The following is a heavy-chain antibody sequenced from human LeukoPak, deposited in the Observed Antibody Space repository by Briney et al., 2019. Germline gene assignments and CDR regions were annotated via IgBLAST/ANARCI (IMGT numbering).Heavy chain of an antibody. CDR1: GYIFPNYW. V-gene: IGHV5-51*01. J-gene: IGHJ4*02. CDR3: ARQFRDSSGYYSYYFDY. CDR2: IYPGDSDT. Sequence: GESLKISCEASGYIFPNYWIGWVRQMPGRGLEWMGIIYPGDSDTRYSPSFQGQVTISADKSISTAYLQWSSLKASDTAMYYCARQFRDSSGYYSYYFDYWGQGTLVTVSS. D-gene: IGHD3-22*01.